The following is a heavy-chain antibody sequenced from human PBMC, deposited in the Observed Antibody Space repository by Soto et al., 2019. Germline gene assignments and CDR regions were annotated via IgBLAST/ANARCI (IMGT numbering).Heavy chain of an antibody. CDR2: IHHSGST. CDR1: GFTFSSYG. D-gene: IGHD2-15*01. CDR3: ASPGYCSDGTCYPDY. J-gene: IGHJ4*02. V-gene: IGHV4-34*01. Sequence: GSLRLSCAASGFTFSSYGMHWVRQAPGKGLEWIGEIHHSGSTYYNPSLKSRVTLSVDTSKNQFSLKLNSVTAADTAVYYCASPGYCSDGTCYPDYWGQGTLVTVSS.